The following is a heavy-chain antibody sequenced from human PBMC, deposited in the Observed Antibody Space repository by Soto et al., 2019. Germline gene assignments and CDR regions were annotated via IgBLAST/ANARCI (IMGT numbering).Heavy chain of an antibody. V-gene: IGHV3-49*03. J-gene: IGHJ4*02. CDR3: TRDSSSWYDGDYFDY. CDR1: GFTFGDYA. CDR2: IRSKAYGGTT. Sequence: PGGSLRLSCTASGFTFGDYAMSWFRQAPGKGLEWVGFIRSKAYGGTTEYAASVKGRFTISRDDSKSIAYLQMNSLKTEDTAVYYCTRDSSSWYDGDYFDYWGQGTLVTVSS. D-gene: IGHD6-13*01.